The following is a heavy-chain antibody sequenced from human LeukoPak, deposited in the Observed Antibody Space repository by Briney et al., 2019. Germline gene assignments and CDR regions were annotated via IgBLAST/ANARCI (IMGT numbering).Heavy chain of an antibody. V-gene: IGHV3-21*01. Sequence: PGGSLRLSCAASGFTFSSYSMNWVRQAPGKGLEWVSSISSSSSYIYYADSVKGRFTISRDNAKNSLYLQMNSLRAEDTAVYYCARAPRERYSSSSDAFDIWGQGTMVTVSS. D-gene: IGHD6-13*01. CDR1: GFTFSSYS. J-gene: IGHJ3*02. CDR2: ISSSSSYI. CDR3: ARAPRERYSSSSDAFDI.